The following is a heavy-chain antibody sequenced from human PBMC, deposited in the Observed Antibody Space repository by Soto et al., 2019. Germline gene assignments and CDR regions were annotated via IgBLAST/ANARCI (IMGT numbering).Heavy chain of an antibody. D-gene: IGHD1-26*01. Sequence: ESLKISCRCSGYSFTSYWISWVRQMPGKGLEWMGRIDPSDSYTNYSPSFQGHVTISADKSISTAYLQWSSLKASDTAMYYCARQVGATTYNWFDPWGQGTLVTVSS. CDR1: GYSFTSYW. J-gene: IGHJ5*02. CDR2: IDPSDSYT. V-gene: IGHV5-10-1*01. CDR3: ARQVGATTYNWFDP.